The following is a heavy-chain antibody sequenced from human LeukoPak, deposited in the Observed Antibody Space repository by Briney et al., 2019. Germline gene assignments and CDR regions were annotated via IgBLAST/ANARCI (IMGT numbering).Heavy chain of an antibody. CDR2: MNPNRGNT. CDR3: ARVGDAPDYYGSGSLDY. D-gene: IGHD3-10*01. CDR1: VYTFTSYD. Sequence: ASVKVSCKASVYTFTSYDINWVRQATGQGLEWMGWMNPNRGNTGYAQKFQGRVTMTRNTSISTAYMELSSLRSEDTAVYYCARVGDAPDYYGSGSLDYWGQGTLVTVSS. V-gene: IGHV1-8*01. J-gene: IGHJ4*02.